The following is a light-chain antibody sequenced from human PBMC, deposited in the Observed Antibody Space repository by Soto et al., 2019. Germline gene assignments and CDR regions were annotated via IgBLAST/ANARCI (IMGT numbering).Light chain of an antibody. CDR3: QQYSHSSGA. Sequence: DIQVTQSPSTLSASVGDRVTITCGASQSIGTWLAWYQQKPGKAPKLLIFDASTLESGVPSRFSGSGSGTDFTLTISSLQPDDFAPYYCQQYSHSSGAFGQGTKVDIK. CDR2: DAS. V-gene: IGKV1-5*01. J-gene: IGKJ1*01. CDR1: QSIGTW.